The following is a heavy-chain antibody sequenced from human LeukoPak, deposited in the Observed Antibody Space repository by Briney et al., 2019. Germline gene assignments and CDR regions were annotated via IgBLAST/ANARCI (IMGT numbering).Heavy chain of an antibody. J-gene: IGHJ4*02. CDR2: ISGDSNYI. CDR3: VRVSTLSFDY. CDR1: GFIFSDYS. V-gene: IGHV3-21*01. D-gene: IGHD2/OR15-2a*01. Sequence: GGSLRLSCAVSGFIFSDYSMSWVRQAPGKGLEWVSSISGDSNYIYYRDSLRGRFTISRDNAKNLLFLQMISLRVEDTAVYYCVRVSTLSFDYWGQGTLVTVSS.